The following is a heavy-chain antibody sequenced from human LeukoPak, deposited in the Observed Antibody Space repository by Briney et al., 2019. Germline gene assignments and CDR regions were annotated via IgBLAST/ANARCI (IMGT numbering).Heavy chain of an antibody. J-gene: IGHJ4*02. CDR3: VRDENWAFDY. Sequence: GXGLDWCSYFHSSNSIIWYADSVKGRFTISRDNAKNSLFLQMNSLRGEDTAVYYCVRDENWAFDYWGQGTVVTVSS. D-gene: IGHD7-27*01. V-gene: IGHV3-48*01. CDR2: FHSSNSII.